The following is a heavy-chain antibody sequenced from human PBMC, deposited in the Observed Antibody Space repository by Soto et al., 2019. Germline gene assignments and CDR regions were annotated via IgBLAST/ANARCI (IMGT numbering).Heavy chain of an antibody. V-gene: IGHV1-58*01. CDR1: GFTFTSSA. J-gene: IGHJ4*02. CDR2: IVVGSGNT. D-gene: IGHD2-15*01. CDR3: ARGPFCSGGTCHSLVGYYFEF. Sequence: GASVKVSCKASGFTFTSSAVQWVRQARGQRLEWIGWIVVGSGNTNYAQKFQERVTITRDMSTSTAYMELSSLRSEDTAVYYCARGPFCSGGTCHSLVGYYFEFWGQGTPVTVSS.